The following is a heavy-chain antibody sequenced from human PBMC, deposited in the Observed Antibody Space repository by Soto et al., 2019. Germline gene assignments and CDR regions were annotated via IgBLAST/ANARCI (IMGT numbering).Heavy chain of an antibody. J-gene: IGHJ6*02. CDR2: ISYDGSNK. D-gene: IGHD3-10*01. Sequence: GGSLRLSCAASGFTFSSYGMHWVRQAPGKGLEWVAVISYDGSNKYYADSVKGRFTMSRDNSKNTLYLQMNSLRAEDTAVYYCAKDGASYYYYGMDVWGQGTTVTVSS. V-gene: IGHV3-30*18. CDR1: GFTFSSYG. CDR3: AKDGASYYYYGMDV.